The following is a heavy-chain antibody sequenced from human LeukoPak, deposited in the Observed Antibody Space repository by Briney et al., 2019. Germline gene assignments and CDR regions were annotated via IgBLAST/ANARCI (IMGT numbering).Heavy chain of an antibody. CDR3: ARGHGIAAAGPFDY. V-gene: IGHV1-46*01. D-gene: IGHD6-13*01. CDR2: INPSGGST. CDR1: GGIFSNYA. J-gene: IGHJ4*02. Sequence: ASVKVSCKAFGGIFSNYAISWVRQAPGQGLEWMGIINPSGGSTSYAQKFQGRVTMTRDMSTSTAYMELRSLRSDDTAVYYCARGHGIAAAGPFDYWGQGTLVTVSS.